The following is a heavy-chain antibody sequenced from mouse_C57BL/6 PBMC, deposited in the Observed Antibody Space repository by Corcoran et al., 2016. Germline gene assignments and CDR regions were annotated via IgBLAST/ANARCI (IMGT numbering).Heavy chain of an antibody. Sequence: QVQLQQSGAELVKPGASVKISCKASGYVFSSYWMNWVKQRPGKGLEWIGQIYPGDGDTNYNGKFKGKATLTADKSSSTAYMQLSSLTSEDAAVYFCARSPYGNYAMDYRGQGTSVTVSS. CDR3: ARSPYGNYAMDY. CDR1: GYVFSSYW. D-gene: IGHD2-1*01. V-gene: IGHV1-80*01. J-gene: IGHJ4*01. CDR2: IYPGDGDT.